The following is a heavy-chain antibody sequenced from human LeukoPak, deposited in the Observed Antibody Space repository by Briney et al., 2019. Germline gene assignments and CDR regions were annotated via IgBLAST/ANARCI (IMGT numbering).Heavy chain of an antibody. J-gene: IGHJ4*02. V-gene: IGHV3-20*04. CDR2: INWNGGST. CDR1: GFTFDDYG. Sequence: PGGSLRLSCAASGFTFDDYGMSWVRQAPGKGLEWASGINWNGGSTGYADSVKGRFTISRDNAKNSLYLQMNSLRAEDTALYYCARDHNAHYDFWSGPTTCSDYWGQGTLVTVSS. D-gene: IGHD3-3*01. CDR3: ARDHNAHYDFWSGPTTCSDY.